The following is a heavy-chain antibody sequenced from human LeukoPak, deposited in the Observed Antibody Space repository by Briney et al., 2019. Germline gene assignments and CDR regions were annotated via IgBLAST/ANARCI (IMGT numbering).Heavy chain of an antibody. CDR1: GGSFSGYY. CDR3: ARVLTIFGVVIQYYFDY. V-gene: IGHV4-34*01. D-gene: IGHD3-3*01. Sequence: SETLSLTCAVYGGSFSGYYWSWIRQPPEKGLEWIGEINHSGSTNYNPSLKSRVTISVDTSKNQFSLKLSSVTAADTAVYYCARVLTIFGVVIQYYFDYWGQGTLVTVSS. CDR2: INHSGST. J-gene: IGHJ4*02.